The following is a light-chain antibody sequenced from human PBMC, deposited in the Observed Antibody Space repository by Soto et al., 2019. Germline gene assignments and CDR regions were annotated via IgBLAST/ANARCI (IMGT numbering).Light chain of an antibody. CDR1: QSVSNND. J-gene: IGKJ2*01. V-gene: IGKV3-20*01. CDR2: GAS. CDR3: QHYVNSPPYT. Sequence: EIVLTQSPGTLSLSPGERATLSFRASQSVSNNDLAWYQQKPGQAPRLLIYGASTRASDIEGRFSGSGSGTDFTLTISRLQPEDFAVYYCQHYVNSPPYTFGQGTKLEIK.